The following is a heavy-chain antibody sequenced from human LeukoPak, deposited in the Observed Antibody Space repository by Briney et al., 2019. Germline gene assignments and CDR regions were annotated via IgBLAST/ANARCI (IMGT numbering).Heavy chain of an antibody. Sequence: VASVKVSCKASGGTFSSYAISWVRQAPGQGLEWMGGIIPIFGTANYAQKFQGRVTITADESTSTAYMELSSLRSEDTAVYYCAREEVDIVVVVAARVYYGMDVWGQGTTVTVSS. J-gene: IGHJ6*02. CDR1: GGTFSSYA. CDR2: IIPIFGTA. CDR3: AREEVDIVVVVAARVYYGMDV. D-gene: IGHD2-15*01. V-gene: IGHV1-69*13.